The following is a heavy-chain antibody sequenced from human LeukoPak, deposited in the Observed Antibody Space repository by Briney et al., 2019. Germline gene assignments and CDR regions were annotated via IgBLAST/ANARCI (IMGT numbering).Heavy chain of an antibody. V-gene: IGHV4-59*11. J-gene: IGHJ4*02. D-gene: IGHD6-19*01. CDR1: GGSISSHY. Sequence: SETLSLTCTVSGGSISSHYWSWTRQPPGKGLEWIGCVYYSGSTNYNPSLKSRVTISVDTSKNQFSLDLSSVTAADTAVYYCARGGSSGWYGIDYWGQGALVTVSS. CDR3: ARGGSSGWYGIDY. CDR2: VYYSGST.